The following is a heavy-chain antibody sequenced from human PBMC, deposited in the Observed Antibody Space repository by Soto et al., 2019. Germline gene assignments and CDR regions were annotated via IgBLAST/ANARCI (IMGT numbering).Heavy chain of an antibody. CDR3: ARESEDLTSNFDY. CDR2: ISSTTNYI. J-gene: IGHJ4*02. Sequence: GGSLRLSCAASGFTFTRYSMNWVRQAPGKGLEWVSSISSTTNYIYYGDSMKGRFTISRDNARNSLYLEMNSLGAEDTAVYYCARESEDLTSNFDYWGQGTLVTVSS. CDR1: GFTFTRYS. V-gene: IGHV3-21*06.